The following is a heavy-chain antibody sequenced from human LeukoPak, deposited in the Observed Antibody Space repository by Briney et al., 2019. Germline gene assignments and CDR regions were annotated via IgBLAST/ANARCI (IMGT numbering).Heavy chain of an antibody. Sequence: SLRLSCAASGFTFGDYANQWVRPAPGKGLEWVPGISWNSGSIGYADSVKGRFTISRDNAKNSLYLQMNSLRAEDTALYYCAKDIAVAGMTFWYFDLWGRGTLVTVSS. CDR2: ISWNSGSI. V-gene: IGHV3-9*01. J-gene: IGHJ2*01. D-gene: IGHD6-19*01. CDR1: GFTFGDYA. CDR3: AKDIAVAGMTFWYFDL.